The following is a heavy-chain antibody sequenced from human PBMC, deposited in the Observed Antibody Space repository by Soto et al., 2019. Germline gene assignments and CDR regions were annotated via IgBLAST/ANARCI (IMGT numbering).Heavy chain of an antibody. CDR3: AREVNNYYGMDV. V-gene: IGHV4-30-4*01. CDR1: GASISSDDYY. Sequence: QVQLQESGPGLVKPSQTLSLTCSISGASISSDDYYWSWFRQPPGKGLEWIGYISYSGSTYYNPSLKSPLTISVDTSKTQFSLILSSVTAADTAVFYCAREVNNYYGMDVWGQGTTVTVSS. CDR2: ISYSGST. J-gene: IGHJ6*02.